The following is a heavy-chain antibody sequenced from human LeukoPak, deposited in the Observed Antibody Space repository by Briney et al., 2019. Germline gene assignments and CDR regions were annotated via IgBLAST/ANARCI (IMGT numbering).Heavy chain of an antibody. CDR1: GVSFNDYY. V-gene: IGHV4-34*01. J-gene: IGHJ4*02. CDR3: TRMTAGHDY. D-gene: IGHD2-21*02. CDR2: INHSGYT. Sequence: SETLSLTCAVSGVSFNDYYWSWVSQTPGKGLEWIGEINHSGYTNDSPSLKSRVTLSIDTSRKQFSLNLRSVTVADTGIYYCTRMTAGHDYWGQGTLVTVSS.